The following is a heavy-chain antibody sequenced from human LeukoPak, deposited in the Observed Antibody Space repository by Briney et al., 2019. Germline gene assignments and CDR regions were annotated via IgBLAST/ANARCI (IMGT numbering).Heavy chain of an antibody. CDR2: IKQDGSEK. J-gene: IGHJ6*02. V-gene: IGHV3-7*01. CDR3: ARDGPSSLVADTYYGMDV. D-gene: IGHD2-15*01. CDR1: GFTFSSYA. Sequence: GGSLRLSCAASGFTFSSYAMSWVRQAPGKGLEWVANIKQDGSEKYYVDSVKGRFTISRDNAKNSLYLQMNSLRAEDTAVYYCARDGPSSLVADTYYGMDVWGQGTTVTVSS.